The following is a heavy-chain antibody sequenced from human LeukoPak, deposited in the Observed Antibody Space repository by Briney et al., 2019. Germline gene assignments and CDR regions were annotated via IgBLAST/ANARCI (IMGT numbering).Heavy chain of an antibody. CDR1: GGSISSNSYY. CDR2: IYYSGST. Sequence: SETLSLTCAVSGGSISSNSYYWGWIRQPPGKGLEWIGSIYYSGSTYYNPSLKSRVIISVDTSKNQFSLKLSSVTAADTAVYYCARQGVGTYDYGDEGYYMDVWGRGTTVTISS. V-gene: IGHV4-39*01. J-gene: IGHJ6*03. D-gene: IGHD4-17*01. CDR3: ARQGVGTYDYGDEGYYMDV.